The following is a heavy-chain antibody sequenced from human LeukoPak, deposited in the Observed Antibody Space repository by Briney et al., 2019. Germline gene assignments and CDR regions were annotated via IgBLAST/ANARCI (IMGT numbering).Heavy chain of an antibody. CDR2: ISSSSSYI. CDR1: GFTFSSYS. Sequence: GGSLRLSCAASGFTFSSYSMNWVRQAPGKGLEWVSSISSSSSYIYYADSVKGRFTISRDNAKNSLYLQMNSLRAEDTAVYYRASGYYDFWSGYYHWGQGTLVTVSS. D-gene: IGHD3-3*01. J-gene: IGHJ4*02. V-gene: IGHV3-21*01. CDR3: ASGYYDFWSGYYH.